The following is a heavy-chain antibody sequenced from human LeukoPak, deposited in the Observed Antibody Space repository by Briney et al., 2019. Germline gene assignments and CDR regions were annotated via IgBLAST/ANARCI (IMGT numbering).Heavy chain of an antibody. CDR3: ARVEQLPDYYYYYMDV. CDR2: MNPNSGST. Sequence: ASVKVSCKASGYSFTNFDINWVRQAAGQGLEWMGWMNPNSGSTGYAQQFQGRVTFTRDTSTSTAYMELRSLRSDDTAVYYCARVEQLPDYYYYYMDVWGKGTTVTVSS. CDR1: GYSFTNFD. J-gene: IGHJ6*03. V-gene: IGHV1-8*03. D-gene: IGHD6-6*01.